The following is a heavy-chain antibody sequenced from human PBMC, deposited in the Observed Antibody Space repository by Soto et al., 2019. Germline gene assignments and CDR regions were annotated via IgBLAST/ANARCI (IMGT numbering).Heavy chain of an antibody. Sequence: GASVKVSCKASGYTFTSYDINWVRQATGQGLEWMGWMNPNSGNTGYAQKFQGRVTMTRNTSISTAYMELSSLRSEDTAVYYCARGLAPVGKRWFGELFHPNYYYYYMDVWGKGTTVTVSS. CDR1: GYTFTSYD. V-gene: IGHV1-8*01. D-gene: IGHD3-10*01. CDR3: ARGLAPVGKRWFGELFHPNYYYYYMDV. CDR2: MNPNSGNT. J-gene: IGHJ6*03.